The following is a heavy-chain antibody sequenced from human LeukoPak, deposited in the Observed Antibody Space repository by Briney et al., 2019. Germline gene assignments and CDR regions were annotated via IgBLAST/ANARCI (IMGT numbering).Heavy chain of an antibody. D-gene: IGHD3-22*01. V-gene: IGHV3-30*02. Sequence: GGSLRLSCAASGFPFSSYGMHWVRQAPGKGLEWVAFIRYDGSNKYYADSVKGRFTISRDNSKNTLYLRMNSLRAEDTAVYYYAKAVVPVISQHYFDYWGQGTLVTVSS. CDR2: IRYDGSNK. CDR3: AKAVVPVISQHYFDY. CDR1: GFPFSSYG. J-gene: IGHJ4*02.